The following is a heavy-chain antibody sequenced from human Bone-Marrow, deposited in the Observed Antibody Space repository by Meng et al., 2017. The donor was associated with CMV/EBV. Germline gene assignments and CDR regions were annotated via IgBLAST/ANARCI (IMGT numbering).Heavy chain of an antibody. CDR2: INGPATAV. Sequence: GGSLRLSCAASGFNFGGFYMVWVRQAPGKGLEWISHINGPATAVYYANSVKGRFTISRDNAQNSLYHKMDSLRVEDSAVYYCARDPPNKGLDPWGQGTLVTFSS. V-gene: IGHV3-11*01. CDR1: GFNFGGFY. CDR3: ARDPPNKGLDP. J-gene: IGHJ5*02.